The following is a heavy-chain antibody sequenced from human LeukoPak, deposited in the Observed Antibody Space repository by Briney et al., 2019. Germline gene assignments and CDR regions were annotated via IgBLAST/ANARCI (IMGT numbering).Heavy chain of an antibody. Sequence: TGGSPRLSCAASGFTLSDYYMSWIRQTPGKGLEWVSYIGSSPSYTSYADPVKGRFTISRDNAKNSLYLQMNSLRAEDTAVYYCARGPQSLGWYFDLWGRGTLVTVSS. CDR2: IGSSPSYT. CDR1: GFTLSDYY. D-gene: IGHD7-27*01. J-gene: IGHJ2*01. CDR3: ARGPQSLGWYFDL. V-gene: IGHV3-11*05.